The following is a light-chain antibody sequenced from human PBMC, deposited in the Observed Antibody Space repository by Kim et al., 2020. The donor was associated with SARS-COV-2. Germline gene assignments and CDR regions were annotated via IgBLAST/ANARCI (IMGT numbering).Light chain of an antibody. CDR1: QSLTTGY. CDR2: DVS. J-gene: IGKJ4*01. V-gene: IGKV3-20*01. Sequence: EIVLTQSPGTLSLSPGERVTLSCRASQSLTTGYLAWYQQKPGQAPRLLIYDVSSRATGIPDRFSGSGSGTDFTLTISRLEPEDFAVYYCQQHHDAPLTFGGGTKVEI. CDR3: QQHHDAPLT.